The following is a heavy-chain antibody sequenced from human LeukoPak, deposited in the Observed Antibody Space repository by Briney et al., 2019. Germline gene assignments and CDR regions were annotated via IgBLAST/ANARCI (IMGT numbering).Heavy chain of an antibody. CDR3: GKTTVGYSSGQKPAWPVDY. CDR2: IFGSGDSP. J-gene: IGHJ4*02. CDR1: GFTFGSHA. D-gene: IGHD5-18*01. V-gene: IGHV3-23*01. Sequence: GGSLRLSCEASGFTFGSHAMYWVRQAPGKGLEWVAGIFGSGDSPHYADSVKGRFTISRDNSRNTVCLQINSLRADDTAVYYCGKTTVGYSSGQKPAWPVDYWGQGTLVTVSS.